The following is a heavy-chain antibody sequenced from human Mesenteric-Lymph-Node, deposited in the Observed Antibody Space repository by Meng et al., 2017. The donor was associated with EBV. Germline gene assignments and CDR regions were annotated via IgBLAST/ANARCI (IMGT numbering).Heavy chain of an antibody. Sequence: QVQLQESGPGLVKPSGALSLTCDVYGGSFSGYYWSWIRQPPGKGLEWIGEINHSGSTNYNPSLKSRVTISVDTSKNQFSLKLSSVTAADTAVYYCARDGLRSGYYIGLDYWGQGTLVTVSS. CDR2: INHSGST. J-gene: IGHJ4*02. CDR1: GGSFSGYY. V-gene: IGHV4-34*01. D-gene: IGHD3-3*01. CDR3: ARDGLRSGYYIGLDY.